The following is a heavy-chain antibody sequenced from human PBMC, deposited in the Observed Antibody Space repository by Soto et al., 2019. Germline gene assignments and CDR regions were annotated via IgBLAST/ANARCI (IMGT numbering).Heavy chain of an antibody. CDR2: IYSGGST. CDR1: GFTVSSNY. CDR3: ARDYYGSGSYYRFSVYYGMDV. D-gene: IGHD3-10*01. J-gene: IGHJ6*02. V-gene: IGHV3-66*01. Sequence: EVQLMESGGGLVQPGGSLRLSCAASGFTVSSNYMSWVRQAPGKGLEWVSVIYSGGSTYYADSVKGRFTISRDNSKNTLYLQMNSLRAEDTAVYYCARDYYGSGSYYRFSVYYGMDVWGQGTTVTVSS.